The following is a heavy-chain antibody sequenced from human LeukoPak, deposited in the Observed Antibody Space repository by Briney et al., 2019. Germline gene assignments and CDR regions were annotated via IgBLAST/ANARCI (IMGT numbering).Heavy chain of an antibody. CDR1: GFTFSGSA. Sequence: PGGSLRLSCAASGFTFSGSAMHWVRQASGKGLEWVGRIRSKANSYATAYAASVKGRFTTSRDDSKNTAYLQMNSLKTEDTAVYYCTVAGDFDYWGQGTLVTVSS. J-gene: IGHJ4*02. D-gene: IGHD6-19*01. CDR2: IRSKANSYAT. V-gene: IGHV3-73*01. CDR3: TVAGDFDY.